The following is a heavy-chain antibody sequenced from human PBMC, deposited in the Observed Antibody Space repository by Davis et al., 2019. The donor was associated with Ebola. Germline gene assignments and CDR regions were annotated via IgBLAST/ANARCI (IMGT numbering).Heavy chain of an antibody. J-gene: IGHJ5*02. V-gene: IGHV1-2*06. Sequence: AASVKVSCKASGYTFTSYYMHWVRQAPGQGLEWMGRINPNSGGTNYAQKFQGRVTMTRDTSISTAYMELSRLRSDDTAVYYCARDLGYCSGGSCFFSNWFDPWGQGTLVTVSS. CDR1: GYTFTSYY. CDR2: INPNSGGT. D-gene: IGHD2-15*01. CDR3: ARDLGYCSGGSCFFSNWFDP.